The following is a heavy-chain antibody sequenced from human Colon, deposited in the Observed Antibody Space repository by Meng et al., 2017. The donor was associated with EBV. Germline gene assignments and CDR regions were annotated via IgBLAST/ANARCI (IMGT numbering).Heavy chain of an antibody. CDR3: ARNYYFDY. J-gene: IGHJ4*02. CDR2: IYYSGNT. V-gene: IGHV4-30-4*01. CDR1: GGSMSSGDYF. Sequence: QVQVQESGPGLVXPXXXLSLTCTVSGGSMSSGDYFWNWIRQPPGKGLEWIGYIYYSGNTYYNPSLKSRVTISMDTSKNQFSLRLSSVTAADTAVYYCARNYYFDYWGQGTLVTVSS.